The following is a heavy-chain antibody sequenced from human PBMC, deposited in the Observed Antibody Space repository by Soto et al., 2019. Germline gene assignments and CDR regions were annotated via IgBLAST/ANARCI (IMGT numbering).Heavy chain of an antibody. D-gene: IGHD3-22*01. Sequence: QLQLQESGPGLVKPSETLSLTCTVSGGSISSSSYYWGWIRQPPGKGLEWIGSIYYSGSTYYNPSLKSRVTISVDTSKNQFSLKLSSVTAADTAVYYCARRGSTMRDAFDIWGQGTMVTVSS. CDR1: GGSISSSSYY. J-gene: IGHJ3*02. CDR2: IYYSGST. V-gene: IGHV4-39*01. CDR3: ARRGSTMRDAFDI.